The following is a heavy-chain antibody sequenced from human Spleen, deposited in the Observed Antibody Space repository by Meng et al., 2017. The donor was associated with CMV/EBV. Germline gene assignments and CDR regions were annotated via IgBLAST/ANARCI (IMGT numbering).Heavy chain of an antibody. Sequence: GESLKISCAASGFTLSTYWMTWVRQAPGKGLESVANIKQDGSEKYYMDSVKGRFTISRDNAKNSLYLQMNSLRAEDTAVYYCARDLTVAHWGQGTLVTVSS. D-gene: IGHD4-23*01. J-gene: IGHJ4*02. CDR3: ARDLTVAH. V-gene: IGHV3-7*01. CDR1: GFTLSTYW. CDR2: IKQDGSEK.